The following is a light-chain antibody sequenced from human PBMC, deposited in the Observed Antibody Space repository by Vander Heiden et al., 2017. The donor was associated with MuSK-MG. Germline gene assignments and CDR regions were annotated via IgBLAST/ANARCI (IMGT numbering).Light chain of an antibody. Sequence: QSALTQPASVSVSPGQSHTIPCTGTSSAVGSYNLFSWYHQHPGKAPNFMIYEVSKRPSGVSNRFSGSKSGNTASLTISGLQAEDEADYYCCSYAGSSTLVFGGGTKLTVL. CDR2: EVS. V-gene: IGLV2-23*02. CDR1: SSAVGSYNL. CDR3: CSYAGSSTLV. J-gene: IGLJ2*01.